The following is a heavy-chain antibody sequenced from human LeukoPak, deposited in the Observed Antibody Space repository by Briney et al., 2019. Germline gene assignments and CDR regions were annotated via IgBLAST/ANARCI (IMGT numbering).Heavy chain of an antibody. V-gene: IGHV3-66*02. CDR2: IYSGGST. J-gene: IGHJ6*02. Sequence: GGSLRLSCAASGFTVSSNYMSWVRQAPGKGLEWVSVIYSGGSTSYADSVKGRFTISRDNSKNTLYLQMNSLRAEDTAVYYCARGDSSSWKNYYYYYYGMDVWGQGTTVTVSS. CDR3: ARGDSSSWKNYYYYYYGMDV. CDR1: GFTVSSNY. D-gene: IGHD6-13*01.